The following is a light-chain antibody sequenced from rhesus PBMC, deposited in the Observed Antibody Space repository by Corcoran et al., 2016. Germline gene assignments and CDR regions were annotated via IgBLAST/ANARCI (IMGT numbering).Light chain of an antibody. V-gene: IGKV1-69*01. CDR1: QGISNW. CDR2: WAS. CDR3: QQHDNSPWT. Sequence: DIQMTQSPSSLSASVGDRVTITCRASQGISNWLAWYQQKPGKAPKLLIYWASNLETGAPSRFSGSGSGTYFTLTISSLQPEDLATYYCQQHDNSPWTFGQVTKVELK. J-gene: IGKJ1*01.